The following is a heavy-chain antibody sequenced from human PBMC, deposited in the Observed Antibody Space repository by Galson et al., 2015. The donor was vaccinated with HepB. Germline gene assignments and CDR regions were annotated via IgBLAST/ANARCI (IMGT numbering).Heavy chain of an antibody. CDR2: ISYDGRNK. J-gene: IGHJ4*02. CDR3: AKNPYLYHALAGNMAGFDY. CDR1: GVTFSNYG. V-gene: IGHV3-30*18. D-gene: IGHD6-19*01. Sequence: SLRLSCAASGVTFSNYGFHWVRQAPGEGLEWVTVISYDGRNKHYADSVKGRFTISRDNSKNMVYLQMNSLRAEDTALYYCAKNPYLYHALAGNMAGFDYWGQGTLFTVSS.